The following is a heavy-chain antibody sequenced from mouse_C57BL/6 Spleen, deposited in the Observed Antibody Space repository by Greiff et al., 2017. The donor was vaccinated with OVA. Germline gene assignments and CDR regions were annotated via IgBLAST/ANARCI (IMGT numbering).Heavy chain of an antibody. CDR1: GYAFSSSW. D-gene: IGHD2-1*01. CDR2: IYPGDGDT. Sequence: ESGPELVKPGASVKISCKASGYAFSSSWMNWVKQRPGKGLEWIGRIYPGDGDTNYNGKFKGKATLTADKSSSTAYMQLSSLTSEDSAVYFCTYGNYLDYWGQGTTLTVSS. V-gene: IGHV1-82*01. J-gene: IGHJ2*01. CDR3: TYGNYLDY.